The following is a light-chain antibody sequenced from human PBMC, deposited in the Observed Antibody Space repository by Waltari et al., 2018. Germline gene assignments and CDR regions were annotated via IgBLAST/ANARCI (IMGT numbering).Light chain of an antibody. V-gene: IGLV2-23*01. CDR3: CSYAGSTTWL. J-gene: IGLJ3*02. Sequence: QSALTQPASVSGSPGQSIRIFCTGTSSDVGTYNLVSWYQQHPGKVPKGIIYEGTKEPSGVSNRFSGSKSGNTASLTISGLQAEDEADYYCCSYAGSTTWLFGGGTKLTVL. CDR2: EGT. CDR1: SSDVGTYNL.